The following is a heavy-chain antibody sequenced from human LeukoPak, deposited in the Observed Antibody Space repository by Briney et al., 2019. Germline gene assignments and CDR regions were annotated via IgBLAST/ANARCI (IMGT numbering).Heavy chain of an antibody. CDR2: ISPSGTT. V-gene: IGHV4-34*01. CDR1: GGSFSGFQ. J-gene: IGHJ5*02. CDR3: AREHVTGEGLFDNWFDP. Sequence: SSETLSLACGVSGGSFSGFQWSWIRQSPGKGLEWIGEISPSGTTDYNPSLKTRLSISLDKSKNQSSLKLSSVTAADTAVYYCAREHVTGEGLFDNWFDPWGPGTLVTVFS. D-gene: IGHD2-21*01.